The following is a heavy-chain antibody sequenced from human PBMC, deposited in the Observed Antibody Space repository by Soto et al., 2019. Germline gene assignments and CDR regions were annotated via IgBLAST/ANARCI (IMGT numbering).Heavy chain of an antibody. Sequence: GSLRLSCAGSGLTFRNDWLSWVRQAPGKGLEWVANINQDGSERYYVDSVRGRFTISRDNVENSLYLQLNSLRPEDTAVYYCAVYGYGVSAAAYGGQGTLVTASS. CDR1: GLTFRNDW. D-gene: IGHD4-17*01. J-gene: IGHJ4*02. CDR2: INQDGSER. V-gene: IGHV3-7*03. CDR3: AVYGYGVSAAAY.